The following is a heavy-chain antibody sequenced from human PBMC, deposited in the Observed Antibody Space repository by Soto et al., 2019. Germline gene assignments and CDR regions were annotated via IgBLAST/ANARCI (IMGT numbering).Heavy chain of an antibody. V-gene: IGHV1-69*12. D-gene: IGHD5-18*01. CDR2: IIPIFGTA. CDR1: GGTFSSYA. CDR3: AGHRYGTANYYYYGMDV. Sequence: QVQLVQSGAEVKKPGSSVKVSCKASGGTFSSYAISWVRQAPGQGLEWMGGIIPIFGTANYAQKFQGRVTTTAXXSXSSXYMELSSLRSEDTAVYYCAGHRYGTANYYYYGMDVWGQGTTVTVSS. J-gene: IGHJ6*02.